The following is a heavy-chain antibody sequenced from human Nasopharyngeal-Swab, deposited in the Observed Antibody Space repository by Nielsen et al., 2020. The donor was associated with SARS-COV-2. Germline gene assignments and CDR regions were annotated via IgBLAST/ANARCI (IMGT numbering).Heavy chain of an antibody. D-gene: IGHD2-15*01. CDR3: ARGHGRLPGGIDV. Sequence: IRQPPGQGLEWVSFISSTADSIYTAASVSGRFIISRDNSKKSVFLQMNSLRGDDTAVYYCARGHGRLPGGIDVWGQGTLVTVSS. J-gene: IGHJ5*01. CDR2: ISSTADSI. V-gene: IGHV3-11*01.